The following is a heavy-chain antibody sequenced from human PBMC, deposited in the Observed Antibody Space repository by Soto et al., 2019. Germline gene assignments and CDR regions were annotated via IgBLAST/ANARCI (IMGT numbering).Heavy chain of an antibody. Sequence: ASVKVSCKASGYTFTGYYMHWVRQAPGQGLEWMGWINPNSGGTNYAQKFQGWVTMTRDTSISTAYMELSRLRSDDTAVYYCARGRGGYCSGGICYRLLDPWGQGTLVTVSS. CDR1: GYTFTGYY. J-gene: IGHJ5*02. V-gene: IGHV1-2*04. CDR3: ARGRGGYCSGGICYRLLDP. D-gene: IGHD2-15*01. CDR2: INPNSGGT.